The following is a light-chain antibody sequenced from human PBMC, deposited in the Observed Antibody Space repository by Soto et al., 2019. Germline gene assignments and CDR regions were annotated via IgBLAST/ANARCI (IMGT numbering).Light chain of an antibody. CDR3: QQRSNWPRT. Sequence: EIVLTQSPGTLSLSPGERATVSCRASQSVSSYLAWYQQKPGQAPRLLIYNASNRATGIPARFSGSGSGTDFTLTISSLEPEDFAVYYCQQRSNWPRTFGQGTKLEIK. J-gene: IGKJ2*01. CDR1: QSVSSY. V-gene: IGKV3-11*01. CDR2: NAS.